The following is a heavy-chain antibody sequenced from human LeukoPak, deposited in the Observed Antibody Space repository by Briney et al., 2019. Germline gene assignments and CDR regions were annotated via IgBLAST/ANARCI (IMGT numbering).Heavy chain of an antibody. CDR1: GLTFTNYA. CDR3: ARRFAAQLAFVDV. V-gene: IGHV3-64*02. D-gene: IGHD3-3*02. J-gene: IGHJ6*04. Sequence: GGSLRLSCAASGLTFTNYAMHWVRQAPGKGLEYVSAISYNGGSTYYADSVKGRFTISRDNSKNTLYLQMGSLTAEDMAVYYCARRFAAQLAFVDVWGKGTTVTISS. CDR2: ISYNGGST.